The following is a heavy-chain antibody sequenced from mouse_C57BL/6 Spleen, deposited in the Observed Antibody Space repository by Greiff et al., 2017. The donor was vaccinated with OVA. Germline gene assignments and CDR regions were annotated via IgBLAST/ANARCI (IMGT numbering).Heavy chain of an antibody. J-gene: IGHJ4*01. CDR1: GYTFTSYG. CDR2: IYIGNGYT. V-gene: IGHV1-58*01. CDR3: ARNPYYYGSRSAMDY. D-gene: IGHD1-1*01. Sequence: VQLKESGAELVRPGSSVKMSCKTSGYTFTSYGINWVKQRPGQGLEWIGYIYIGNGYTEYNEKFKGKATLTSDTSSSTAYMQLSSLTSEDSAIYFCARNPYYYGSRSAMDYWGQGTSVTVSS.